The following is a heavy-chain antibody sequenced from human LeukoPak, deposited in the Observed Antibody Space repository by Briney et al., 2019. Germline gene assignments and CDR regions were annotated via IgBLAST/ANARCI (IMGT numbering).Heavy chain of an antibody. J-gene: IGHJ4*02. CDR3: ARDLPIVVVPAIDY. Sequence: GALRLSCAASGFTFSSYSMNWVRQAPGKGLEWVSSISSSSSYIYYADSVKGRFTISRDNAKNSLYLQMNSLRAEDTAVYYCARDLPIVVVPAIDYWGQGTLVTVSS. D-gene: IGHD2-2*01. V-gene: IGHV3-21*01. CDR1: GFTFSSYS. CDR2: ISSSSSYI.